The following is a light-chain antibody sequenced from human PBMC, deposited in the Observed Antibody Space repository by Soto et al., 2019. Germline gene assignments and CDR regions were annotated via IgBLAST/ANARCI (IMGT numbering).Light chain of an antibody. V-gene: IGKV1-27*01. Sequence: DFQMTQSPSSLSASVGDRVIITCRASREINNYLAWYQQKPGRAPNLLIYAASTLQSGVPSRFSGSGSGTDFTLTISSLQPEDVATYYCQKYTTAPWAFGQGTKVEIK. J-gene: IGKJ1*01. CDR1: REINNY. CDR2: AAS. CDR3: QKYTTAPWA.